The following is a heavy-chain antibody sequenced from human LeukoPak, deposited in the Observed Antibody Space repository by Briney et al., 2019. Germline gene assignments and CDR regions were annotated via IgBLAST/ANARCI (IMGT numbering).Heavy chain of an antibody. CDR3: ARAPMVRGPLYYYYYGMDV. D-gene: IGHD3-10*01. J-gene: IGHJ6*02. V-gene: IGHV1-18*01. CDR1: GYTFTSYG. CDR2: ISAYNGNT. Sequence: GASVKVSCTASGYTFTSYGISWVRQAPGQGLEWMGWISAYNGNTNYAQKLQGRVTMTTDTSTSTAYMELRSLRSDDTAVYYCARAPMVRGPLYYYYYGMDVWGQGTTVTVSS.